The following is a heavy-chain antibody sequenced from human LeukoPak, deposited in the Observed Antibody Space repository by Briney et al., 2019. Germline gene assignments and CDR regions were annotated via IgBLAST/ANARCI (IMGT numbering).Heavy chain of an antibody. J-gene: IGHJ1*01. V-gene: IGHV4-39*01. D-gene: IGHD5-24*01. CDR2: IYYSGST. Sequence: SETLSLTCTVSGGSLSSSSYYWGWIRQPPGKGLEWNGSIYYSGSTYYNPSLKSRVTISVDPSKNQFSLKLSSVTAAGTAVYYCARAPGGLGDGYNYVGQYFQHWGQGTLVTVSS. CDR3: ARAPGGLGDGYNYVGQYFQH. CDR1: GGSLSSSSYY.